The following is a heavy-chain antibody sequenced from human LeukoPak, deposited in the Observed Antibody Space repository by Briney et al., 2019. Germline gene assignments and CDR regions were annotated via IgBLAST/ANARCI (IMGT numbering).Heavy chain of an antibody. J-gene: IGHJ6*03. CDR3: ARGTFGVAYYYMDV. D-gene: IGHD3-3*01. CDR1: GGTFSSYA. Sequence: SVKVFCKASGGTFSSYAISWVRQAPGQGLEWMGGIIPIFGTANYAQKFQGRVTITTDESTSTAYMELSSLRSEDTAVYYCARGTFGVAYYYMDVWGKGTTVTVSS. CDR2: IIPIFGTA. V-gene: IGHV1-69*05.